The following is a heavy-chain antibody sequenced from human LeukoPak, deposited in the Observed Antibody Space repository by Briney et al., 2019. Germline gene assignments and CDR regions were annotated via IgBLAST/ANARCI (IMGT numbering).Heavy chain of an antibody. J-gene: IGHJ6*03. CDR3: AKIYCSSTSCYHYYYYYYMDV. CDR2: ISGSGGST. Sequence: GGSLRLSCAASEFTFSTYCMHWVRQAPGKGLEWVSAISGSGGSTYYADSVKGRFTISRDNSKNTLYLQMNSLRAEDTAVYYRAKIYCSSTSCYHYYYYYYMDVWGKGTTVTVSS. CDR1: EFTFSTYC. D-gene: IGHD2-2*01. V-gene: IGHV3-23*01.